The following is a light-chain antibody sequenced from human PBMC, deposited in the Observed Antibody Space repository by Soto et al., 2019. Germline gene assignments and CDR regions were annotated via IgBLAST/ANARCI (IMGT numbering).Light chain of an antibody. J-gene: IGLJ1*01. CDR3: AAWDQSLNGLYV. CDR1: SSNIGRNT. V-gene: IGLV1-44*01. CDR2: TNN. Sequence: QSVLTQPPSASGTPGQRVTISCSGSSSNIGRNTVNWYQQLPGTAPKLLIYTNNQRPSGVPDRFSGSKSGTSASLAISGLQSEDEADYYCAAWDQSLNGLYVFGTGTTVTVL.